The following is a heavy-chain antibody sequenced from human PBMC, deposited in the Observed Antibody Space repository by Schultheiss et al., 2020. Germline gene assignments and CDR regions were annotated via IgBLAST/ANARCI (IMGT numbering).Heavy chain of an antibody. Sequence: SETLSLTCTVSGGSIRNYYWNWIRQPAGKRLEWIGRIYTTGSTNYNPSLKSRVTMSVDTSKNQFSLKLSSVTAADTAVYYCARGGDSSNYPFDCWGQGIQVTVSS. V-gene: IGHV4-4*07. CDR3: ARGGDSSNYPFDC. CDR1: GGSIRNYY. J-gene: IGHJ4*02. CDR2: IYTTGST. D-gene: IGHD4-11*01.